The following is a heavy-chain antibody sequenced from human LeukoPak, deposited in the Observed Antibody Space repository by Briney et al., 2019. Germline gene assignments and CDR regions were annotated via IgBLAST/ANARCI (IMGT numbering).Heavy chain of an antibody. Sequence: GQSLRLSCAASGFTFSSYAMHWGRQAPAKGLDLVAVISYDGSNKYYADSVKGRFTISRDNSKNTLYLKMNSLRAEDTAVYYCARTLRGYDSLYYFDYWGQGTLVTVSS. CDR1: GFTFSSYA. CDR3: ARTLRGYDSLYYFDY. J-gene: IGHJ4*02. CDR2: ISYDGSNK. D-gene: IGHD5-12*01. V-gene: IGHV3-30*04.